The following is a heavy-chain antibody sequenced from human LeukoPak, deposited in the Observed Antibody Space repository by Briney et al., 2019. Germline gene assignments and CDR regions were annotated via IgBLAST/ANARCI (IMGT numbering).Heavy chain of an antibody. V-gene: IGHV4-34*01. CDR2: INHSGST. J-gene: IGHJ5*02. Sequence: SETLSLTCAVYGGSFSGYYCSWIRQPPGKGLEWIGEINHSGSTNYNPSLKSRVTISVDTSKNQFSLKLSSVTAADTAVYYCARARGYLNWFDPWGQGTLVTVSS. CDR3: ARARGYLNWFDP. D-gene: IGHD5-18*01. CDR1: GGSFSGYY.